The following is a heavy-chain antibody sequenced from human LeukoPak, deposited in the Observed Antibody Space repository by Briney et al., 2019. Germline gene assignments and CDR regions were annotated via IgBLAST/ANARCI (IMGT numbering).Heavy chain of an antibody. V-gene: IGHV4-39*07. CDR1: GGSISSSSYY. CDR2: IYYSGST. CDR3: ARVRYYDSSPLDI. Sequence: SETLSLTCTVSGGSISSSSYYWGWIRQPPGKGLEWIGSIYYSGSTYYNPSLKSRVTISVDTSKNQFSLKLSSVTAADTAVYYCARVRYYDSSPLDIWGQGTMVTVSS. D-gene: IGHD3-22*01. J-gene: IGHJ3*02.